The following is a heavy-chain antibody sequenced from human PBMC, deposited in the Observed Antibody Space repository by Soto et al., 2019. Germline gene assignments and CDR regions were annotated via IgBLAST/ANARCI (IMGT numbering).Heavy chain of an antibody. V-gene: IGHV4-39*01. D-gene: IGHD3-22*01. Sequence: SETLSLTCTVSGGSISSGVYYWSWIRQSPGKGLEWIGSIYYSGSTYYNPSLKSRVTISVDTSKNQFSLKLSSVTAADTAVYYCARNSYYEGRYYFDYWGQGTLVTVSS. CDR3: ARNSYYEGRYYFDY. J-gene: IGHJ4*02. CDR2: IYYSGST. CDR1: GGSISSGVYY.